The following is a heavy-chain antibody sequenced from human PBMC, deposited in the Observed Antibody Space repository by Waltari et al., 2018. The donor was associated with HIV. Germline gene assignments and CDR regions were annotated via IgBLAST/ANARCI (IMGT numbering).Heavy chain of an antibody. V-gene: IGHV3-48*04. CDR2: ISSNSSSI. CDR3: AREGGDY. Sequence: VQLVASGGGLVQPGGSLSLSCAASGFTCSRYSMNWVRQAPGKGLEWVSYISSNSSSIYYADSVKGRFTISRDNAKNSLYLQMNSLRAEDTAVYYCAREGGDYWGQGTLVTVSS. CDR1: GFTCSRYS. J-gene: IGHJ4*02.